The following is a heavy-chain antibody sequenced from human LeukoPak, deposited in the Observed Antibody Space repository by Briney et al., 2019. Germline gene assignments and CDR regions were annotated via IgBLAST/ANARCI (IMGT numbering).Heavy chain of an antibody. V-gene: IGHV4-34*01. D-gene: IGHD2-2*01. CDR2: INHSGST. CDR3: AREDIVVVPAAKAYYYYGMDV. Sequence: SETLSLTCAVYGGSFSGYYWSWIRQPPGKGLEWIGEINHSGSTNYNPSLKSRVTISVDTSKNQSSLKLSSVTAADTAVYYCAREDIVVVPAAKAYYYYGMDVWGKGTTVTVSS. CDR1: GGSFSGYY. J-gene: IGHJ6*04.